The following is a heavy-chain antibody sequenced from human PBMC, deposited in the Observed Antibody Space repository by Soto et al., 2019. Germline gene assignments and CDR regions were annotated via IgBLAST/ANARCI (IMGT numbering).Heavy chain of an antibody. Sequence: QVQLQESGPGLVKPSETLSLTCAVSGGSISISNWWSWVRQTPGKGLEWNGQIHHSGSTNYSPSLTSRVTISVDKSKNQFSLKMNSVTAADTAVYYCARGGYYFYMDVWGKGTTVTVSS. J-gene: IGHJ6*03. D-gene: IGHD1-26*01. CDR3: ARGGYYFYMDV. CDR2: IHHSGST. V-gene: IGHV4-4*02. CDR1: GGSISISNW.